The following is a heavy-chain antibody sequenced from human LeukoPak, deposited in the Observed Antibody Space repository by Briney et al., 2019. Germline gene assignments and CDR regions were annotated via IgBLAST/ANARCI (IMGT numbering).Heavy chain of an antibody. V-gene: IGHV3-48*02. Sequence: GGSLRLSCAASGFTFSSYSMNWVRQAPGKGLEWVSYISSSGTTIYYADSVKGRFTISRDNAKNSLYLQMNSLRDEDTAVYYCARVWGLAVAGGEIEYWGQGALVTVSS. CDR2: ISSSGTTI. CDR3: ARVWGLAVAGGEIEY. CDR1: GFTFSSYS. J-gene: IGHJ4*02. D-gene: IGHD6-13*01.